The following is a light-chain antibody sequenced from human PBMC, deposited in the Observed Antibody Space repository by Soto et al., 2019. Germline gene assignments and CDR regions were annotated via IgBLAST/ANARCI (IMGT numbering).Light chain of an antibody. CDR1: QSVSSN. Sequence: EIVMTQSPATLSVSPGERATLSCRASQSVSSNLAWYQQKPGQAPRLLIYGAFTRATGIPARFSGSGSGTEFTLTISSLQSEDFAVYYCQQYNNWPPWTFGQGTKVEIE. CDR3: QQYNNWPPWT. J-gene: IGKJ1*01. V-gene: IGKV3-15*01. CDR2: GAF.